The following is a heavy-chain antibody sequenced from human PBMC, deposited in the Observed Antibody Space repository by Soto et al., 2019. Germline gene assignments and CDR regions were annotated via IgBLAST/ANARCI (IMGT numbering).Heavy chain of an antibody. D-gene: IGHD3-22*01. CDR1: GASLSGDY. CDR2: YTANT. V-gene: IGHV4-59*08. J-gene: IGHJ5*02. CDR3: ARHGREDSRGFYSWFDP. Sequence: QVQLQESGPRLVKPSETLSLTCTVSGASLSGDYWSWIRQSPGKGLEWIGYTANTNYNPSLMGRVTMSVDTSRNQFFLKLTSVTAADTAVYYCARHGREDSRGFYSWFDPWGQGILVTVSS.